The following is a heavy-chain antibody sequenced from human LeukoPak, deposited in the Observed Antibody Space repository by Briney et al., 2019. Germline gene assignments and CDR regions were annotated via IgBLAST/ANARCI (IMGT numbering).Heavy chain of an antibody. V-gene: IGHV3-7*03. CDR3: ARDPRPGLLWFGESPNWFDP. J-gene: IGHJ5*02. Sequence: GGSLRLSCAASGFTFSSYWMSWVRQAPGKGLEWVANIKQDGSEKYYVDSVKGRFTISRDNAKNSLYLQMNSLRADDTAVYYCARDPRPGLLWFGESPNWFDPWGQGTLVTVSS. D-gene: IGHD3-10*01. CDR1: GFTFSSYW. CDR2: IKQDGSEK.